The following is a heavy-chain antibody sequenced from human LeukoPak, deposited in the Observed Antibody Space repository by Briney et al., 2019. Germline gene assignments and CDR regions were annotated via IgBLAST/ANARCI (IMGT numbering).Heavy chain of an antibody. CDR2: INPNSGGT. V-gene: IGHV1-2*02. Sequence: ASVKVSCKASGYTFTGYYMHWVRQAPGQGLEWMGWINPNSGGTNYAQKFQGRVTMTRDTSISTAYMELSRLRSDDTAVYYCAREDIVLMVHAPKGGNWFDPWGQGTLVTVSS. J-gene: IGHJ5*02. CDR1: GYTFTGYY. CDR3: AREDIVLMVHAPKGGNWFDP. D-gene: IGHD2-8*01.